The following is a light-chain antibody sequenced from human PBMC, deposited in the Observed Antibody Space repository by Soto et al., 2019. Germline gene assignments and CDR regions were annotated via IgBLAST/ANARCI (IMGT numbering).Light chain of an antibody. Sequence: QSALTQPASVSGSPGQSITISCTGTSSDVGAYKYVSWYQQHPGKAPKLMIYEVTNRPSGVSNRFSGSKSGNTASLTISGLEAEDEADYYCISYTSSYTHVFGTGTKLTVL. J-gene: IGLJ1*01. CDR1: SSDVGAYKY. CDR2: EVT. V-gene: IGLV2-14*03. CDR3: ISYTSSYTHV.